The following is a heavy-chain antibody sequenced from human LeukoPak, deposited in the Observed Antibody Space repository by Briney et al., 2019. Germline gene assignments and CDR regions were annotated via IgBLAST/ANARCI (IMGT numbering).Heavy chain of an antibody. CDR3: ARVRYCSSTTCRGAFDI. Sequence: GGSLRLSCAASGFTFSDHYMDWVRQAPGKGLEWVGRTRDKANSYTTEYAASVKGRFTISRADSENSLYLQMNSLKTEDTAVYYCARVRYCSSTTCRGAFDIWGQGTMVTVSS. J-gene: IGHJ3*02. CDR2: TRDKANSYTT. CDR1: GFTFSDHY. V-gene: IGHV3-72*01. D-gene: IGHD2-2*01.